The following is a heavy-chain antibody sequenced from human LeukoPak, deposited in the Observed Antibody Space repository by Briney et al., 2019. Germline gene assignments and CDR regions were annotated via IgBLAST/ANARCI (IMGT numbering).Heavy chain of an antibody. J-gene: IGHJ4*02. CDR3: LREYTYGRFDY. D-gene: IGHD5-18*01. CDR1: GDTVSSDSAA. V-gene: IGHV6-1*01. CDR2: TYFRSQWYS. Sequence: SQTLSLTCAISGDTVSSDSAAWNWISQSPSRGLEWLGRTYFRSQWYSDYAVSGRSRITINSETSKNQFSLHLNSVTPDDTAVYFCLREYTYGRFDYWGQGTLVTVSS.